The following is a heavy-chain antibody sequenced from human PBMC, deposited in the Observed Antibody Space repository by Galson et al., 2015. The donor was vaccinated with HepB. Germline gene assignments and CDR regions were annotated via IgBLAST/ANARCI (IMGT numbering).Heavy chain of an antibody. D-gene: IGHD3-10*01. V-gene: IGHV1-18*04. CDR1: GYTLTSYG. CDR2: ISAYNGNT. Sequence: SVKVSCKASGYTLTSYGISWVRQAPGQGLEWMGWISAYNGNTNYAQNLQGRVTMTTDTSTSTAYMELRSLRSDDTAVYYCTRDHGAVVRGVIRPFDYWGQGTLVTVSP. J-gene: IGHJ4*02. CDR3: TRDHGAVVRGVIRPFDY.